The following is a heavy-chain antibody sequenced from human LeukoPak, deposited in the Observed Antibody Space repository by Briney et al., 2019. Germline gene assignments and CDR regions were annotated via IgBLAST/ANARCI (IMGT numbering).Heavy chain of an antibody. Sequence: KPGGSLRLSCAASGFTFSDYYMSWIRQAPGKGLEWVSYISSSGSTIYYADSVKGRFTISRDNAKNSLYLQMNSLRAEDTAVYYCARSSFPWELLGSAFDIWGQGTMVTVSS. D-gene: IGHD1-26*01. CDR2: ISSSGSTI. V-gene: IGHV3-11*04. CDR1: GFTFSDYY. J-gene: IGHJ3*02. CDR3: ARSSFPWELLGSAFDI.